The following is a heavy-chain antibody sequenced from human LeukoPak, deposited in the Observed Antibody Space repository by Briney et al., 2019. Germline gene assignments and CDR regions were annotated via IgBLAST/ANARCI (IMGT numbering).Heavy chain of an antibody. CDR1: GFTFSNAW. V-gene: IGHV3-74*01. CDR3: VRGQATAWGLDY. CDR2: ISTDARTI. D-gene: IGHD6-13*01. J-gene: IGHJ4*02. Sequence: GGSLRLSCAASGFTFSNAWMSWVRQAPGKGLVWVSHISTDARTITYADFVKGRFTISRDNAKDTVYLQMNSLRAEDTALYYCVRGQATAWGLDYWGQGTLVTVSS.